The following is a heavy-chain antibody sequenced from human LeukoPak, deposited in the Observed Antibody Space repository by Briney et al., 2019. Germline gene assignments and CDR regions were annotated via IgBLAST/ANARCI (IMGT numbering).Heavy chain of an antibody. D-gene: IGHD3-22*01. CDR1: GFTFGDYT. V-gene: IGHV3-49*04. CDR3: TRSNWAYYYDSSGFN. J-gene: IGHJ4*02. CDR2: IKNKAYGGTT. Sequence: SLTLSCTGSGFTFGDYTIIWVRQAPGKGLEWVGFIKNKAYGGTTEYAASMKGRFTISRDDSKSIAYLQMNSLETEDTAVYYCTRSNWAYYYDSSGFNWGQGTLVSASS.